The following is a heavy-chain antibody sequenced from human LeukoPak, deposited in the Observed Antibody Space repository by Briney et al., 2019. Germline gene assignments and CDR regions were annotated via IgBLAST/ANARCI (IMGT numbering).Heavy chain of an antibody. V-gene: IGHV1-18*01. D-gene: IGHD3-10*01. CDR1: GYTFTSYG. CDR3: ATPDDPKGVLLWFGEFGFWAFDI. Sequence: ASVKVSCKASGYTFTSYGISWVRQAPGQGLEWMGWISAYNGNTNYAQKLQGRVTMTTDTSTSTAYMELRSLRSEDTAVYYCATPDDPKGVLLWFGEFGFWAFDIWGQGTMVTVSS. J-gene: IGHJ3*02. CDR2: ISAYNGNT.